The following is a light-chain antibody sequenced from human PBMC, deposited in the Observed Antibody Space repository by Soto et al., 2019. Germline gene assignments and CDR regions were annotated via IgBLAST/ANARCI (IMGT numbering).Light chain of an antibody. CDR2: VAS. CDR3: QNYNSAPWT. CDR1: QDISNY. V-gene: IGKV1-27*01. J-gene: IGKJ1*01. Sequence: DIQMTQSPSSLSASVGDRVTITCQASQDISNYLDWYQQQPGKAPKLLIYVASTLQTGVPSRFSGSGSGTDIFITSSSLQPEDVANYYCQNYNSAPWTFGQGTKVEIK.